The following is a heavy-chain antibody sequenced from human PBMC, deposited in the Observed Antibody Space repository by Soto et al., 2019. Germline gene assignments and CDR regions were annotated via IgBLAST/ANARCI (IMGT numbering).Heavy chain of an antibody. V-gene: IGHV1-45*02. Sequence: QMQLVQSGAEVKKTGSTVTVSSKALGNTFTYRYLHWVRQDPGQALEWMGWITPFNGDVHYAHKFQERVTITRDRSINTAYMRMSSLRSEDTAMYYCASGGAGSGPFTWELPDHWGQGTLVTVSS. CDR1: GNTFTYRY. D-gene: IGHD1-26*01. J-gene: IGHJ4*02. CDR3: ASGGAGSGPFTWELPDH. CDR2: ITPFNGDV.